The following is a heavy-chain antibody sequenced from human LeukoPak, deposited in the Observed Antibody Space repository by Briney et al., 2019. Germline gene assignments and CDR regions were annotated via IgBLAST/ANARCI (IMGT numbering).Heavy chain of an antibody. D-gene: IGHD3-3*01. J-gene: IGHJ3*02. CDR1: GDSVSSNSAA. CDR3: ARASDPSPYYDFWSGYYTGIDAFDI. V-gene: IGHV6-1*01. Sequence: SQTLSLTCAISGDSVSSNSAAWNWIRQSPSRGLEWLGRTYYRSKWYNDYAVSVKSRITINPDTSKNQFSLQLSSVTAADTAVYYCARASDPSPYYDFWSGYYTGIDAFDIWGQGTMVTVSS. CDR2: TYYRSKWYN.